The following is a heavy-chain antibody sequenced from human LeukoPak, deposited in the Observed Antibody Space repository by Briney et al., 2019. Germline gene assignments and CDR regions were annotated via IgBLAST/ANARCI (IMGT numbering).Heavy chain of an antibody. CDR2: IYTSGST. J-gene: IGHJ5*02. CDR3: ARDLEGLTDRFDP. D-gene: IGHD3-9*01. CDR1: GDSISSGSYY. Sequence: SETLSLTCTVSGDSISSGSYYWSWIRQPAGKGLEWIGRIYTSGSTNYNPSLKSRVTISVDTSKNQFSLKLSSVTAADTAVYYCARDLEGLTDRFDPWGQGTLVTVSS. V-gene: IGHV4-61*02.